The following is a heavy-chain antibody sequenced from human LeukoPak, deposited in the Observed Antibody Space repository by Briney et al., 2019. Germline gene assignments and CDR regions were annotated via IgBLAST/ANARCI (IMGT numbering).Heavy chain of an antibody. V-gene: IGHV3-23*01. CDR1: RFTFSSYA. J-gene: IGHJ4*02. D-gene: IGHD4-17*01. CDR2: ISDSGGST. Sequence: GRSLRLSCAASRFTFSSYAMNWVRQAPGKGLEWVSAISDSGGSTYYADSVKGRFTISRDNSKNTLYLQMNSLRAEDTAVYYCAKASVTPDQFDYWGQGTLVTVSS. CDR3: AKASVTPDQFDY.